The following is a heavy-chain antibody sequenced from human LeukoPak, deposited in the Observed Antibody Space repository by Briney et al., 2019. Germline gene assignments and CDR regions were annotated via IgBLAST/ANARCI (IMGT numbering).Heavy chain of an antibody. J-gene: IGHJ5*02. V-gene: IGHV3-66*01. D-gene: IGHD3-22*01. CDR2: IYSGGST. CDR3: ARDSEYYCDSSGS. Sequence: GGSLRLSCAASGFTVSSNYMSWVRQAPGKGLEWVSVIYSGGSTYYADSVKGRFTISRGNSKNTLYLQMNSLRAEDTAVYYCARDSEYYCDSSGSWGQGTLVTVSS. CDR1: GFTVSSNY.